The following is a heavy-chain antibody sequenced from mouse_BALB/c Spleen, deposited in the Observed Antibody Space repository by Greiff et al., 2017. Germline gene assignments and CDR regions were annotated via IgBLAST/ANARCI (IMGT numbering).Heavy chain of an antibody. Sequence: DVKLVESGGGLVKPGGSLKLSCAASGFTFSDYYMYWVRQTPEKRLEWVATISDGGSYTYYPDSVKGRFTISRDNAKNNLYLQMSSLKSEDTAMYYCARSTVVALYYAMDYWGEGTSVTVSS. D-gene: IGHD1-1*01. CDR1: GFTFSDYY. CDR3: ARSTVVALYYAMDY. J-gene: IGHJ4*01. CDR2: ISDGGSYT. V-gene: IGHV5-4*02.